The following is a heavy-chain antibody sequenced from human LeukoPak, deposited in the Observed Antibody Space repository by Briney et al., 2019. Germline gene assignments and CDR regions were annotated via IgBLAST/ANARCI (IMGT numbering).Heavy chain of an antibody. D-gene: IGHD3-3*01. CDR2: ISYDGSNK. CDR1: GFTFSSYG. J-gene: IGHJ5*02. V-gene: IGHV3-30*18. CDR3: ANEFYR. Sequence: PGGSLRLSCAASGFTFSSYGMHWVRQAPGKGLEWVAVISYDGSNKYYEDSVKGRFTISRDNSTNTLYLQMNSLRAEDTAVYYCANEFYRWGQGTLVTVSS.